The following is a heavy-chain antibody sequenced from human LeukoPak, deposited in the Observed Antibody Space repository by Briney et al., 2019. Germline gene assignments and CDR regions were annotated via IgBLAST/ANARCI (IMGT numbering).Heavy chain of an antibody. J-gene: IGHJ4*02. Sequence: GGSLRLSRAASGFTVTTLAMTWVRQAPGKGLEWVSVIGESDGRTYYADSVKGRFTISRDESKNTLYLQMNSLRAEDTAVYYCAKGPTDSCWEKLHDWGQGTLVTVSS. D-gene: IGHD1-26*01. CDR2: IGESDGRT. CDR3: AKGPTDSCWEKLHD. CDR1: GFTVTTLA. V-gene: IGHV3-23*01.